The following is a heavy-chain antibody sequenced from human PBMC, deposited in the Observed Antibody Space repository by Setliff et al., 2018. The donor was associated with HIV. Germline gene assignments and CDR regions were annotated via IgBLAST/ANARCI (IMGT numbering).Heavy chain of an antibody. CDR1: GFNVNNKY. CDR3: ARWEASGGRPDWHAFDM. CDR2: IGYNGDT. D-gene: IGHD2-15*01. V-gene: IGHV4-59*02. Sequence: GSLRLSCAASGFNVNNKYMSWVRQSPGKGLEWIGYIGYNGDTSYNPSLNSRVTLSVDRSKNQFSLKLSSVSAADTAVYFCARWEASGGRPDWHAFDMWGQGTMVTVSS. J-gene: IGHJ3*02.